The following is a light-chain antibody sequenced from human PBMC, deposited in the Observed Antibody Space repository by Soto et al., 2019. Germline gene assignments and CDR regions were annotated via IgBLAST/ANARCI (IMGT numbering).Light chain of an antibody. CDR2: EVS. J-gene: IGLJ1*01. CDR1: STNVGTYQA. CDR3: CSYASSSTYV. Sequence: QSALTQPASVSGSPGQSVTISCTGTSTNVGTYQAISWYQQHPGKAPKLILYEVSQRPSGVSDRFSGSKSDNTASLTISGLQAEDEADYHCCSYASSSTYVFGTGTKVTVL. V-gene: IGLV2-23*02.